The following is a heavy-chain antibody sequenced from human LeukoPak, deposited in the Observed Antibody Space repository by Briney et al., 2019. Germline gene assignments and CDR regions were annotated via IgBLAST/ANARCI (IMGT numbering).Heavy chain of an antibody. CDR1: GFTFSSYS. V-gene: IGHV3-21*01. J-gene: IGHJ4*02. CDR2: ISSSSSYI. CDR3: ARDPWDSGSYSGY. Sequence: PGGSLRLSCAASGFTFSSYSMNWVRQAPGKGLEWVSSISSSSSYIYYADSVKGRFTISRDNAKNSLYLQMNSLRAEDTAVYYCARDPWDSGSYSGYWGQGTLVTVSS. D-gene: IGHD1-26*01.